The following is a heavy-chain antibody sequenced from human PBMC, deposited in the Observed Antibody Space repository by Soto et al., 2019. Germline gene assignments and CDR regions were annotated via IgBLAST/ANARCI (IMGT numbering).Heavy chain of an antibody. V-gene: IGHV4-39*02. CDR1: GGSVRSRDYY. Sequence: SETLSLTWTVSGGSVRSRDYYWGWIRQPPGKGLEWIGNIYYSGNTYYNPSIKSRVTISVDTYKNQFSLKLNSVTAADTAVYYCARDGYYRTISYHSSSVWGQVSLVTVS. CDR3: ARDGYYRTISYHSSSV. CDR2: IYYSGNT. D-gene: IGHD4-17*01. J-gene: IGHJ4*02.